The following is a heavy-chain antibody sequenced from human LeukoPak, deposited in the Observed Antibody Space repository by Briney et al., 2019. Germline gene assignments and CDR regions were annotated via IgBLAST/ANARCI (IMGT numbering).Heavy chain of an antibody. CDR3: SSSGSRWDYFDY. D-gene: IGHD6-13*01. V-gene: IGHV3-15*01. CDR2: IKTKSDGGAT. CDR1: RFTFANAW. Sequence: GGSLRLSCAVSRFTFANAWMTWVRQAPGKGLEWVGRIKTKSDGGATDYATPVKGRFTISRDDSINTLYLQMNSLKTEDTAVYYCSSSGSRWDYFDYWGQGALVTVSS. J-gene: IGHJ4*02.